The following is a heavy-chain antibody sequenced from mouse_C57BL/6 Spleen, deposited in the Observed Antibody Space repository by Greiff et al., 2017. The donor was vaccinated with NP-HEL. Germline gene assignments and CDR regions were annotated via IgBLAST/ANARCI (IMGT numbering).Heavy chain of an antibody. CDR3: ARGGIYYGNFYYFDY. J-gene: IGHJ2*01. CDR1: GYAFSSSW. V-gene: IGHV1-82*01. Sequence: QVQLKQSGPELVKPGASVKISCKASGYAFSSSWMNWVKQRPGKGLEWIGRIYPGDGDTNYNGKFKGKATLTADKSSSTAYMQLSSLTSEDSAVYFCARGGIYYGNFYYFDYWGQGTTLTVSS. D-gene: IGHD2-1*01. CDR2: IYPGDGDT.